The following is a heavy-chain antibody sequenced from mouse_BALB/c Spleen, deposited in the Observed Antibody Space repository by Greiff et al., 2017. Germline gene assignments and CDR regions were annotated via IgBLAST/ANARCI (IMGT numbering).Heavy chain of an antibody. CDR3: ARSGSGPMDY. Sequence: VKLMESGAELVRPGTSVKVSCKASGYAFTNYLIEWVKQRPGQGLEWIGVINPGSGGTNYNEKFKGKATLTADKSSSTAYMQLSSLTSDDSAVYFCARSGSGPMDYWGQGTSVTVSS. CDR2: INPGSGGT. J-gene: IGHJ4*01. V-gene: IGHV1-54*01. D-gene: IGHD1-1*01. CDR1: GYAFTNYL.